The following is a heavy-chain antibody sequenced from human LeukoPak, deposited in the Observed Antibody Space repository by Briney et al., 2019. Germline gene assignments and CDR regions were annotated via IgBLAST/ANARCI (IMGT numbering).Heavy chain of an antibody. CDR3: ARFGLTEWAFDY. J-gene: IGHJ4*02. Sequence: SETLSLTCTVSDGSISGYYWSWLRQPPGEGLEWIGYIYYSGSTNYNPSLKSRVTISVDTSKNQFSLKLNSVTAADTAIYYCARFGLTEWAFDYWGQGILVTVSS. CDR1: DGSISGYY. D-gene: IGHD1-14*01. V-gene: IGHV4-59*01. CDR2: IYYSGST.